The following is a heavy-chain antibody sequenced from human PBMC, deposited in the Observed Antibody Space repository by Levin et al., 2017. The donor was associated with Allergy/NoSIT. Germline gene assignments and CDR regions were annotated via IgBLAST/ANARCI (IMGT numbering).Heavy chain of an antibody. D-gene: IGHD7-27*01. CDR2: IYYSGST. CDR1: GGSISSYY. CDR3: ARNRPGGFNWGSSGWYFDR. V-gene: IGHV4-59*01. Sequence: SQTLSLTCTVSGGSISSYYWSWIRQPPGKGLEWIGYIYYSGSTNYNPSLKSRVTISVDTSKNQFSLKLSSVTAADTAVYYCARNRPGGFNWGSSGWYFDRWGRGTLVTVSS. J-gene: IGHJ2*01.